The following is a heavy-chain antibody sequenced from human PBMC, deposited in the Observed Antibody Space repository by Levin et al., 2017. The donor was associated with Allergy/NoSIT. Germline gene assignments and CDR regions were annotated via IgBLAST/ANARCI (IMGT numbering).Heavy chain of an antibody. J-gene: IGHJ6*02. V-gene: IGHV3-11*01. CDR3: AREKYSGYTSPAYYGMDV. D-gene: IGHD5-12*01. CDR2: ISSSGSSV. Sequence: GGSLRLSCAASGFTPSDDYMTWIRQAPGKGLEWISHISSSGSSVYYADSVKGRFTISRDNAKKSVYLQMNSLRAEDTAVYYCAREKYSGYTSPAYYGMDVWGQGTTVTVSS. CDR1: GFTPSDDY.